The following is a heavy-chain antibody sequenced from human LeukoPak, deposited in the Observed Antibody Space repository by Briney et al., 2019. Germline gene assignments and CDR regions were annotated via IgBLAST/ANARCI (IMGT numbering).Heavy chain of an antibody. D-gene: IGHD3-3*01. CDR1: GFTFSSYA. J-gene: IGHJ4*02. CDR3: ARLITVFGVVMK. Sequence: PGGSLRLSCAASGFTFSSYAMSWVRQAPGKGLEWVANIKHDGSEKYYVDSVKGRFTISRDNAKNSLYLQMNSLGAEDTAVYYCARLITVFGVVMKWGQGTLVTVSS. V-gene: IGHV3-7*01. CDR2: IKHDGSEK.